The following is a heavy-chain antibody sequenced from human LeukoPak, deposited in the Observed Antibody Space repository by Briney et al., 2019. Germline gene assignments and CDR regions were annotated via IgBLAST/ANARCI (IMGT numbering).Heavy chain of an antibody. CDR3: AREVYHSGSYLGGY. CDR1: GFTFSSYG. CDR2: ISYDGSNK. J-gene: IGHJ4*02. V-gene: IGHV3-30*03. Sequence: GGSLRLSCAASGFTFSSYGMHWVRQAPGKGLEWVAVISYDGSNKYYADSVKGRFTISRDNSKKTLYLQMNSLRAEDTAVYYCAREVYHSGSYLGGYWGQGTLVTVSS. D-gene: IGHD1-26*01.